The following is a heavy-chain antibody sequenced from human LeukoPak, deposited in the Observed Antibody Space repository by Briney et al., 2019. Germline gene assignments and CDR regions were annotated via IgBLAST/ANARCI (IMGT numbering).Heavy chain of an antibody. J-gene: IGHJ4*02. Sequence: SETLSLTCTVSGGSISSYYWSWIRQPAGKGLEWIGRIYTSGSTNYNPSLKSRVTMSVDTSKNHFSLKLGSVTAADTAVYYCARGRGSGSYLDYWGQGTLVTVSS. CDR3: ARGRGSGSYLDY. D-gene: IGHD1-26*01. CDR2: IYTSGST. V-gene: IGHV4-4*07. CDR1: GGSISSYY.